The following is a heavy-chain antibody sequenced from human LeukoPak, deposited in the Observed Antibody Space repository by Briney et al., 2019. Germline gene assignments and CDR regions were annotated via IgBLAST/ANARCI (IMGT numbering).Heavy chain of an antibody. CDR1: GFTFSSYG. J-gene: IGHJ4*02. Sequence: GGSLRLSCAASGFTFSSYGMHWVRQAPGKGLEWVAFIRYDGSNKYYADSVKGRFTISGDNSKNTLYLQMNSLRAEDTAVYYCAKDLDVVVPAATRDYWGQGTLVTVSS. CDR3: AKDLDVVVPAATRDY. V-gene: IGHV3-30*02. CDR2: IRYDGSNK. D-gene: IGHD2-2*01.